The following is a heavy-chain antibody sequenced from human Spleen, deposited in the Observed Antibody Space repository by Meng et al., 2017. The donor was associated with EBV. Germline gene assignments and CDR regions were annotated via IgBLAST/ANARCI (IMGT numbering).Heavy chain of an antibody. V-gene: IGHV4-4*02. CDR3: ARGLGGHYPTMEY. D-gene: IGHD3-22*01. Sequence: VPLQAPVPGWVKPSGTLSLTCAGSGASIDSSDWWTWVRQAPGKGLEWIGEIHHSGTTNYNPSLENRVTISIDKSDNQFSLKLTSVTAADTAVYYCARGLGGHYPTMEYWGQGTLVTVSS. J-gene: IGHJ4*02. CDR2: IHHSGTT. CDR1: GASIDSSDW.